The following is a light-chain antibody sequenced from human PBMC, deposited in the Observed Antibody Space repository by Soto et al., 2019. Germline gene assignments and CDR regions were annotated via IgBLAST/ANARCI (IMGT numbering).Light chain of an antibody. Sequence: IVLTQPPDTLSLSPWGRATLSCRASQSVTTRLAWYQQKPGQPPRLLISGASVRASGVPVRISGSGSGTDFTLTISRLEPEDFATYYCQQSYSTPTFGQGTRLEIK. CDR2: GAS. CDR3: QQSYSTPT. CDR1: QSVTTR. J-gene: IGKJ5*01. V-gene: IGKV3-11*01.